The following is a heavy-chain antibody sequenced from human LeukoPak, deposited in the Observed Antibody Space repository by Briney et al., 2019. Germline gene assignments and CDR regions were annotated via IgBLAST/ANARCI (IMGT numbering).Heavy chain of an antibody. D-gene: IGHD2-2*01. CDR3: ARGPAAIHDWFDP. CDR1: GGSFSGYY. J-gene: IGHJ5*02. CDR2: INHSGST. Sequence: SETLSLTCAAYGGSFSGYYWSWIRQPPGKGLEWIGEINHSGSTNYNPSLKSRVTISVDTSKNQFSLKLSSVTAADTAVYYCARGPAAIHDWFDPWGQGTLVTVSS. V-gene: IGHV4-34*01.